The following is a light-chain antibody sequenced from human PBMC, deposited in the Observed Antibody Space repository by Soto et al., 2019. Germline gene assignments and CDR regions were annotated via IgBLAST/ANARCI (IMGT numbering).Light chain of an antibody. Sequence: EIVMTQSPATLSVSPGERATLSCRASQSVSSNLAWYQQKPGQAPRLLIYGASTRATGIPARFSGSGSGTEFTLTISSLQSEDSATYYCQQSYSTPTFGQGTKVDIK. CDR2: GAS. J-gene: IGKJ1*01. CDR3: QQSYSTPT. CDR1: QSVSSN. V-gene: IGKV3-15*01.